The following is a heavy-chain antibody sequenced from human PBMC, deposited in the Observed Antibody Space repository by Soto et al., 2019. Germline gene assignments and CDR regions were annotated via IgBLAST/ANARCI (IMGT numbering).Heavy chain of an antibody. CDR2: ISYDGSNK. Sequence: GGSLRLACAASGFTFSSYAMHWVRQAPGKGLEWVAVISYDGSNKYYADSVKGRFTISRDNSKNTLYLQMNSLRAEDTAVYYCARDLSGITGTTYYYYGMDVWGQGTTVTVSS. CDR3: ARDLSGITGTTYYYYGMDV. J-gene: IGHJ6*02. V-gene: IGHV3-30-3*01. CDR1: GFTFSSYA. D-gene: IGHD1-7*01.